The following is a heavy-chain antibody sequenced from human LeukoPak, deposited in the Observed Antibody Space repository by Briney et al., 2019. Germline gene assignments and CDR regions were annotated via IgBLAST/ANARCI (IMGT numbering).Heavy chain of an antibody. CDR1: GFTFSSYS. CDR3: ARDKMTTFDY. V-gene: IGHV3-21*01. D-gene: IGHD5-24*01. J-gene: IGHJ4*02. CDR2: ISSSSSYI. Sequence: GGSMRLSCAASGFTFSSYSMNWVRQAPGKGLEWVSSISSSSSYIYYADSVKGRFTISRDNAKNSLYLQMNSLRAEDTAVYYCARDKMTTFDYWGQGTLVTVSS.